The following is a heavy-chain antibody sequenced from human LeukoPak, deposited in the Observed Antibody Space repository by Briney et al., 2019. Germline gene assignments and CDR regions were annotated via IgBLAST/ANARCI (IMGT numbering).Heavy chain of an antibody. CDR2: IYTSGTT. CDR1: GYSISSGYY. V-gene: IGHV4-38-2*02. CDR3: AKDGSPYRIATSCIDY. D-gene: IGHD6-13*01. Sequence: PSETLSLTCTVSGYSISSGYYWGWIRQPPGKGLEWIGRIYTSGTTNYNPSLKSRITISVDTSKNQFSLRLSSVTAADTAVYYCAKDGSPYRIATSCIDYWGQGTLVTVSS. J-gene: IGHJ4*02.